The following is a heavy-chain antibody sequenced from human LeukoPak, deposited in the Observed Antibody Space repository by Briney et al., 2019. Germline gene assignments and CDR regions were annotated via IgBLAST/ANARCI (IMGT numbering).Heavy chain of an antibody. CDR3: ATVPLWLRFVFDP. D-gene: IGHD5-12*01. Sequence: GASVKVSCKVSRYTLTELSMHWVRQAPGKGLEWMGGFDPEDGETIYAQKFQGRVTMTEDTSTDTAYMELSSLRSEDTAVYYCATVPLWLRFVFDPWGQGTLVTVSS. J-gene: IGHJ5*02. V-gene: IGHV1-24*01. CDR1: RYTLTELS. CDR2: FDPEDGET.